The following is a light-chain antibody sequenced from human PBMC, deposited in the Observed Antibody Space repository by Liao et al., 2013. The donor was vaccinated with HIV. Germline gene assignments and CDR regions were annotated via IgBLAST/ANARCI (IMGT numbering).Light chain of an antibody. CDR3: QAWDSSTVV. V-gene: IGLV3-21*01. J-gene: IGLJ2*01. CDR1: NIGSKS. Sequence: SYELTQPPSVSVAPGKTARITCGGKNIGSKSVHWYQQKPGQAPVMVISHDSERPSGIPERFSGSNSGNTATLTISGTQAMDEADYYCQAWDSSTVVFGGGTKLTVL. CDR2: HDS.